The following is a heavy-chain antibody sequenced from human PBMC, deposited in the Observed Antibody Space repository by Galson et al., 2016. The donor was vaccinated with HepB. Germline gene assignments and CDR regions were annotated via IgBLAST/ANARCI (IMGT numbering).Heavy chain of an antibody. CDR2: IYPDDSGT. CDR1: GYAFAGYW. J-gene: IGHJ4*02. V-gene: IGHV5-51*01. CDR3: ARHVLSNYVSWGDH. Sequence: QSGAEVKKPGESLKISCEGSGYAFAGYWIGWVRQMPGEGLEWMGIIYPDDSGTRYSPSFLGQVTFSVDKSISTAYLQWSRLKAADTAMYFCARHVLSNYVSWGDHWGQGTLVTVSS. D-gene: IGHD1-7*01.